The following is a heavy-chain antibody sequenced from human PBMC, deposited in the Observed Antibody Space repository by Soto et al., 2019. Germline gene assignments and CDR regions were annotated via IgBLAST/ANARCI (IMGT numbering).Heavy chain of an antibody. J-gene: IGHJ6*02. CDR1: GFIFSNYA. Sequence: GGSLRLSCAASGFIFSNYAMSWVRQAPGKGLEWVSTISGNGGSTYYADSVKGRFTISRDNSKNTLYLEMNSLRAEDTAVYYCAKESVPPVWGQGTTVTVSS. V-gene: IGHV3-23*01. CDR2: ISGNGGST. CDR3: AKESVPPV.